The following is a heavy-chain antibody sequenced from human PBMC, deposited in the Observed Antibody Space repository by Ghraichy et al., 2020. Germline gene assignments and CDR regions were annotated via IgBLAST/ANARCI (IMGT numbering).Heavy chain of an antibody. CDR1: GFTFSSYA. CDR2: ITSSGTTI. CDR3: AREGGNYCSGGSCSRGFDY. D-gene: IGHD2-15*01. Sequence: LSLTCAASGFTFSSYAMDWVRQAPGKGLEWLSYITSSGTTIYYADSVKGRFTISRDNAKNSLYLQMSSLRDEDTAVYYCAREGGNYCSGGSCSRGFDYWGQGTLVTVSS. V-gene: IGHV3-48*02. J-gene: IGHJ4*02.